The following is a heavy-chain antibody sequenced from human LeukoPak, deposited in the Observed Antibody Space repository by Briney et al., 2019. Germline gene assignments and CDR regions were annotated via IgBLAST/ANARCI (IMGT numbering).Heavy chain of an antibody. V-gene: IGHV4-39*01. J-gene: IGHJ4*02. CDR1: GGSISSSSYY. CDR3: ASEYGTITMVRGVINY. CDR2: IYYSGST. Sequence: PLKTLSLTCTVSGGSISSSSYYWGWIRQPPGKGLEWIGSIYYSGSTYYNPSLKSRVTISVDTSKNQFSLKLSSVTAADTAVYYCASEYGTITMVRGVINYWGQGTLVTVSS. D-gene: IGHD3-10*01.